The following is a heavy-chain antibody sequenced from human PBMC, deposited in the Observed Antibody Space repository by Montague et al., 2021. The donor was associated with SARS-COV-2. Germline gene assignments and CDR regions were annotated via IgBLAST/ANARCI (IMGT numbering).Heavy chain of an antibody. CDR1: GGSISSSSYY. CDR3: ARVKWVLSVGHAFDI. V-gene: IGHV4-39*01. J-gene: IGHJ3*02. D-gene: IGHD3-16*01. Sequence: SETLSLTCTVSGGSISSSSYYWAWIRQPPGKGLEWIVSIYHSGSTFYNPSLKSRVSMSVDTSKNQFSLKLSPVTAADTAMYYCARVKWVLSVGHAFDIWGQGTMVSVSS. CDR2: IYHSGST.